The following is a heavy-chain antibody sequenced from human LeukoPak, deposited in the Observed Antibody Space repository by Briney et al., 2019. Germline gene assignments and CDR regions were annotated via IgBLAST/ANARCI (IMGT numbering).Heavy chain of an antibody. J-gene: IGHJ6*02. CDR3: ARGHTDYGGHSYELDV. CDR2: MNPNSGNT. D-gene: IGHD4-23*01. V-gene: IGHV1-8*01. Sequence: ASVKVSCKASGYTLTSYDINWVRQATRQGLEWMGWMNPNSGNTGYAQKFQGRVTMTWNTSISTARMELSGLRSEDTAVYYCARGHTDYGGHSYELDVWGQGTTVTVSS. CDR1: GYTLTSYD.